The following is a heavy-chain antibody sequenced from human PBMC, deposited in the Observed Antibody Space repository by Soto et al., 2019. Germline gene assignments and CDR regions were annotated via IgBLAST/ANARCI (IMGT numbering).Heavy chain of an antibody. CDR3: ARGPPLGY. CDR2: IYHSVST. D-gene: IGHD3-16*01. CDR1: GGSISSGGYS. V-gene: IGHV4-30-2*01. Sequence: LSLTCAVSGGSISSGGYSWSWIRQPPGKGLECIGYIYHSVSTYYNPSLKSRVTISVDRSKNQFSLKLSSVTAADTAVYYCARGPPLGYWGQGTLVTVSS. J-gene: IGHJ4*02.